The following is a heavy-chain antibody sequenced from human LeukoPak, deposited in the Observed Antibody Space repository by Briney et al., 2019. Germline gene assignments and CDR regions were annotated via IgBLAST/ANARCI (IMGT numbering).Heavy chain of an antibody. CDR2: IYYSGST. CDR1: GGSISSSSYY. CDR3: ANQYSSSWYVGGPFFDY. D-gene: IGHD6-13*01. J-gene: IGHJ4*02. V-gene: IGHV4-39*01. Sequence: PSETLSLTCTVSGGSISSSSYYWGWIRQPPGKGLEWIGSIYYSGSTYYNPSLKSRVTLSVDTSKNQFSLKLSSVTAADTAVYYCANQYSSSWYVGGPFFDYWGQGTLVTVSS.